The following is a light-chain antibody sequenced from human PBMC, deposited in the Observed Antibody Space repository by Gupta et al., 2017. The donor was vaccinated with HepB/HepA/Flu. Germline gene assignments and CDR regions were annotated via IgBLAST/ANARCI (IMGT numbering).Light chain of an antibody. Sequence: EMVLTQSPATLSFSPGERATLSCRASQSVSSYLAWYQQKPGQAPRLLIYDASNRATGIPARFSGSGSGTDFTLTISSLEPEDFAVYYCQQRSNWLWTFGQGTKVEIK. V-gene: IGKV3-11*01. CDR1: QSVSSY. CDR2: DAS. CDR3: QQRSNWLWT. J-gene: IGKJ1*01.